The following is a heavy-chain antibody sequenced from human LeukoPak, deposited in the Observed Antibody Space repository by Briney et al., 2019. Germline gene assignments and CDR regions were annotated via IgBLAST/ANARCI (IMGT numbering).Heavy chain of an antibody. V-gene: IGHV3-30*18. Sequence: GGSLRLSCAASGFTFSSYGMHWVRQAPGKGLEWVAVISYDGSNKYYADSVKGRFTISRDNSKNTLYLQMNSLRAEDTAVYYCAKEAAGKGRAEYFQHWGQGTLSPSPQ. CDR1: GFTFSSYG. D-gene: IGHD6-13*01. J-gene: IGHJ1*01. CDR3: AKEAAGKGRAEYFQH. CDR2: ISYDGSNK.